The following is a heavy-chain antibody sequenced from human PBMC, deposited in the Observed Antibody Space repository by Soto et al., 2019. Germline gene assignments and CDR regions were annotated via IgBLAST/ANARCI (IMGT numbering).Heavy chain of an antibody. J-gene: IGHJ4*02. D-gene: IGHD3-22*01. CDR3: ARARDSSGYPLYYFDY. Sequence: SETLSLTCTVSGGSISSGGYYWSWIRQHPGKGLEWIGYIYYSGSTYYNPSLKSRVTISVDTSKNQFSLKLSSVTAADTAVYYCARARDSSGYPLYYFDYWGQGTLVTVSS. V-gene: IGHV4-31*03. CDR2: IYYSGST. CDR1: GGSISSGGYY.